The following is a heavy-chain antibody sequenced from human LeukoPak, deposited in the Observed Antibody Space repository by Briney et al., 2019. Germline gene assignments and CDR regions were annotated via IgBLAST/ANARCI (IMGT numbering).Heavy chain of an antibody. CDR3: ARDRTYYDVWSGSNYYYMDV. CDR1: GGTFSSYA. CDR2: IIPIFGTA. D-gene: IGHD3-3*01. Sequence: SVKVSCKASGGTFSSYAISWVRQAPGQGLEWMGGIIPIFGTANYAQKFQGRVTTTTDESTSTAYMELSSLRSEDTAVYFCARDRTYYDVWSGSNYYYMDVWGKGTTVTVSS. J-gene: IGHJ6*03. V-gene: IGHV1-69*05.